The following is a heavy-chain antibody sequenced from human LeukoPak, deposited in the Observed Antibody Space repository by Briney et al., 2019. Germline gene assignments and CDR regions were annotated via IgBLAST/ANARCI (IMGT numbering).Heavy chain of an antibody. CDR1: GNTFTGYY. Sequence: ASVKVSCKASGNTFTGYYMHWVRQAPGQGLEWMGWIKPNSGGTDYAQKFQGRVTMTRVTSISTAYMELSRLRSDDTAVYYCARDMVRLYYFDYWGQGTLVTVSS. J-gene: IGHJ4*02. V-gene: IGHV1-2*02. CDR2: IKPNSGGT. CDR3: ARDMVRLYYFDY. D-gene: IGHD3-10*01.